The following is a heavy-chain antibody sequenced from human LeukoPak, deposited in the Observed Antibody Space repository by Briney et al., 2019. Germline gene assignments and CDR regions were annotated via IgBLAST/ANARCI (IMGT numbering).Heavy chain of an antibody. CDR3: ARAVAGVTGDY. Sequence: GGSLRLSCAASGFTFSSYSMNWVRQAPGKGLGWVSSISSSSSYIYYADSVKGRFTISRDNAKNSLYLQMNSLRAEDTAVYYCARAVAGVTGDYWGQGTLVTVSS. CDR1: GFTFSSYS. CDR2: ISSSSSYI. J-gene: IGHJ4*02. D-gene: IGHD6-19*01. V-gene: IGHV3-21*01.